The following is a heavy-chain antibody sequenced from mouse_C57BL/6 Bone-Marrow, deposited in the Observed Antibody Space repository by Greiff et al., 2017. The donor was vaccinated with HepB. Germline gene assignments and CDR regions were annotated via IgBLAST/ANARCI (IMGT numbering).Heavy chain of an antibody. CDR3: ARPYDGYPWYFYY. Sequence: EVQGVESGGGLVKPGGSLKLSCAASGFTFSDYGMHWVRQAPEKGLEWVAYISSGSSTIYYADTVKGRFTISRDNAKNTLFLQMTSLRSEDTAMYYCARPYDGYPWYFYYWGQGTTRTVSS. D-gene: IGHD2-3*01. V-gene: IGHV5-17*01. CDR2: ISSGSSTI. CDR1: GFTFSDYG. J-gene: IGHJ2*01.